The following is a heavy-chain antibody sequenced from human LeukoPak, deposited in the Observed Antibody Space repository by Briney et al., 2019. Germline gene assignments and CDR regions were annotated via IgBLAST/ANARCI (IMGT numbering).Heavy chain of an antibody. CDR1: GFTFSSYA. CDR3: ARDYGSGWHDFDY. D-gene: IGHD6-19*01. CDR2: ISSGSRYI. V-gene: IGHV3-21*01. Sequence: GGSLRLSCAASGFTFSSYAMSWVRQAPGKGLEWVSSISSGSRYIYYADSVEGRFTISRDNTRNSLYLQMNSLRGEDTAVYYCARDYGSGWHDFDYWGQGTLVTVSS. J-gene: IGHJ4*02.